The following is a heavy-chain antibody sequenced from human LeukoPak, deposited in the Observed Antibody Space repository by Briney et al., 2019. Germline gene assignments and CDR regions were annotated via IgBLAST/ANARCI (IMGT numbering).Heavy chain of an antibody. CDR1: GGSISSYY. J-gene: IGHJ4*02. CDR3: VRDRELNY. Sequence: SETLSLTCTVSGGSISSYYWSWIRQPPGKGLEWIGYIYYSGSTSYNPFLKSRATISADTSKNQFSLKLSSVTAADTAVYYCVRDRELNYWGQGTLVTVSS. V-gene: IGHV4-59*01. CDR2: IYYSGST. D-gene: IGHD1-7*01.